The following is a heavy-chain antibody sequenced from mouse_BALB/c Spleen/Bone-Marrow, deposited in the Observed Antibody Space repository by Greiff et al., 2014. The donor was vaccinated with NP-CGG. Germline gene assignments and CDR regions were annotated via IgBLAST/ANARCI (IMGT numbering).Heavy chain of an antibody. D-gene: IGHD2-4*01. V-gene: IGHV1S22*01. CDR3: TRGGVYYDYDGAWFAY. Sequence: LQQSGSELGRPGASVKLSCKALGSPFTSYWMLWVKQRPGQGLEWIGNIYPGSGSTNYDEKFRSKATLTVDTSSSTAYMRLSSLTSEDSAVYYCTRGGVYYDYDGAWFAYWGQGTLVTVSA. CDR1: GSPFTSYW. J-gene: IGHJ3*01. CDR2: IYPGSGST.